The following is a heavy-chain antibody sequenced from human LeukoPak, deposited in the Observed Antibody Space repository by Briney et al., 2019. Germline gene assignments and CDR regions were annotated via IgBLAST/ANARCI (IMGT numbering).Heavy chain of an antibody. J-gene: IGHJ4*02. CDR3: AKAKGIAVAESFDY. V-gene: IGHV3-9*03. D-gene: IGHD6-19*01. Sequence: SLKISCAASGFTFDDYAMHWVRQAPGKGLEWVSGISWNSGSIGYADSVKGRFTISRDNAKNSLYLQMNSLRAEDMALYYCAKAKGIAVAESFDYWGQGTLVTVSS. CDR2: ISWNSGSI. CDR1: GFTFDDYA.